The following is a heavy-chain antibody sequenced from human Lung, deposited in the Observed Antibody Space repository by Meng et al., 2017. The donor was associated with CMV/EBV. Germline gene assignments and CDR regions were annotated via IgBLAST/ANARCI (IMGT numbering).Heavy chain of an antibody. V-gene: IGHV1-69*05. CDR2: IIPIFGTA. Sequence: SVKVSCKTSGGTFSSYAISWVRQAPGQGLEWMGGIIPIFGTANYAQKFQGRVTITTDESTSTAYMELSSLRSEDTAVYFCARFLDSWFYFDSWGQGTPVTVSS. J-gene: IGHJ4*02. D-gene: IGHD6-13*01. CDR3: ARFLDSWFYFDS. CDR1: GGTFSSYA.